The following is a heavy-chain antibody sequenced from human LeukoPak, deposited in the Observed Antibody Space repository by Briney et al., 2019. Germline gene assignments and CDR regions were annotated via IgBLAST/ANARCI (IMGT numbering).Heavy chain of an antibody. Sequence: GGSLRLSCAASGFTFSSYWMRWVRQAPGKGLVWVSRINSDGSSTSYADSVKGRFTISRDNAKNTLYLPMNSQGAQETACEYCAGKPPYYYDRSGYYRLNSFDYWGQGTLVTVSS. CDR1: GFTFSSYW. CDR3: AGKPPYYYDRSGYYRLNSFDY. V-gene: IGHV3-74*01. CDR2: INSDGSST. D-gene: IGHD3-22*01. J-gene: IGHJ4*02.